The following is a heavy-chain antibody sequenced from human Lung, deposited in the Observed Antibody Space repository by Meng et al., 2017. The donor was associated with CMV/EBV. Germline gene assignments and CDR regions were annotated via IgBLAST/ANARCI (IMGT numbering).Heavy chain of an antibody. CDR3: ARGWSYPTLIDY. Sequence: QVQVVAAGAEVKPAGAAVNACSKASGSTFTCYYIRWGRQAPGQGLEWMGWINPNSGGTNYAQKFQGRVTMTRDTSISTAYMELSRLRSDDTAVYYCARGWSYPTLIDYWGQGTLVTVSS. J-gene: IGHJ4*02. CDR1: GSTFTCYY. CDR2: INPNSGGT. D-gene: IGHD1-26*01. V-gene: IGHV1-2*02.